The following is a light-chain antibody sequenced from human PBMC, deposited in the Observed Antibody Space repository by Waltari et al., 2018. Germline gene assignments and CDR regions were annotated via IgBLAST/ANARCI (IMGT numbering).Light chain of an antibody. J-gene: IGLJ2*01. V-gene: IGLV3-21*04. CDR3: QVWDSSSDHVV. CDR1: NIGSKS. Sequence: SYVLTQPPSVSVAPGKTASITCGGNNIGSKSVHWYQRKAGQAPELVIFDNDDRPSGIPERFSGSNSGNTATLTISRVEAGDEADYYCQVWDSSSDHVVFGGGTKLTVL. CDR2: DND.